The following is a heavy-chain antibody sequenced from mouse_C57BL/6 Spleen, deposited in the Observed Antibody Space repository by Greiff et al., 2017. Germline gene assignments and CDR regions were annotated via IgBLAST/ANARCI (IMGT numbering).Heavy chain of an antibody. D-gene: IGHD2-4*01. CDR2: IYPGSGST. Sequence: QVQLQQPGAELVKPGASVKMSCKASGYTFTSYWITWVKQRPGQGLEWIGDIYPGSGSTNYNEQFKSKATLTVDTSSSTAYMQLSSLTSEDSAVYYWARSGGYDYDEGFAYGGQGTLVTVSA. CDR1: GYTFTSYW. V-gene: IGHV1-55*01. J-gene: IGHJ3*01. CDR3: ARSGGYDYDEGFAY.